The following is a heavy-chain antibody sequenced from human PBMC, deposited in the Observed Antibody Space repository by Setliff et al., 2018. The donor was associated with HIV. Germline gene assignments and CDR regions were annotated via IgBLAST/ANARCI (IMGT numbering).Heavy chain of an antibody. J-gene: IGHJ4*02. CDR1: GGSISSDNYY. D-gene: IGHD6-6*01. CDR3: ATEGRQKLALFDH. Sequence: PSETLSLTCTVSGGSISSDNYYWGWIRQPPGKGLEWIGSIYYSGSAYQNPSLKSRVTISLDTSKNHFSLKLRSVTAADTAVYYCATEGRQKLALFDHWGLGTLVTV. V-gene: IGHV4-39*02. CDR2: IYYSGSA.